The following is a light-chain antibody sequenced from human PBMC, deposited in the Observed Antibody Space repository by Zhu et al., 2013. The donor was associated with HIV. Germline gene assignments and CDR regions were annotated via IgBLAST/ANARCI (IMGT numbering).Light chain of an antibody. CDR2: LGS. J-gene: IGKJ4*01. V-gene: IGKV2-28*01. CDR1: QSLLHSNGYNF. CDR3: MQALQTPRT. Sequence: IVMTQSPLSLPVTLGEPASISCRSSQSLLHSNGYNFLDWYLQKPGQSPQLLIYLGSTRASGVPDRFSGSGSGTDFTLKISRVEAEDVGVYYCMQALQTPRTFGGGTKVEIK.